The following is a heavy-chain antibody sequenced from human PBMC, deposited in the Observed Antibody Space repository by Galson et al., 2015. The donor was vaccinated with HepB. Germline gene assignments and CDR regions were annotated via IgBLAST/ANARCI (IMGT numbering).Heavy chain of an antibody. V-gene: IGHV3-64D*06. CDR2: ISSNGGST. D-gene: IGHD3-10*01. CDR3: VKRGGSGSYYRGLFDY. Sequence: SLRLSCAASGFTFSSYAMHWVRQAPGKGLEYVSAISSNGGSTYYADSVKGRFTISRDNSKNTLYLQMSSLRAEDTAVYYCVKRGGSGSYYRGLFDYWGQGTLVTVSS. J-gene: IGHJ4*02. CDR1: GFTFSSYA.